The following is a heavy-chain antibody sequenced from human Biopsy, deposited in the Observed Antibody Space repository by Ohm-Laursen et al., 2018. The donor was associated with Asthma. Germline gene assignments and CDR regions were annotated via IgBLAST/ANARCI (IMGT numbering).Heavy chain of an antibody. D-gene: IGHD3-22*01. CDR3: ARQSGQDNGDSSAFDT. V-gene: IGHV3-30-3*01. CDR1: GFTFRSYA. J-gene: IGHJ3*02. CDR2: VSSDGHNK. Sequence: SLRLSCAASGFTFRSYAMHWVRQAPGKGLKWVALVSSDGHNKYYEQSVKGRFTISRDNSRNRLDLQINRLTVEDSAVYFCARQSGQDNGDSSAFDTWGQGTKVAVSS.